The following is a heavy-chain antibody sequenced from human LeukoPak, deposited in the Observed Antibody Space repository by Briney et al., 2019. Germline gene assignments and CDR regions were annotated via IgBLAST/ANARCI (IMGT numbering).Heavy chain of an antibody. CDR2: ITSSSSYI. V-gene: IGHV3-21*01. CDR3: ARVEVRYDSPWEAFDI. J-gene: IGHJ3*02. CDR1: GFTFSRYS. Sequence: GGSLRLSCAASGFTFSRYSINWVRQAPGRGLEWVSSITSSSSYIYYADSVKGRFTISRDNAKNSLYLQMNSLRAEDTAVYYCARVEVRYDSPWEAFDIWGQGTMVTVSS. D-gene: IGHD3-22*01.